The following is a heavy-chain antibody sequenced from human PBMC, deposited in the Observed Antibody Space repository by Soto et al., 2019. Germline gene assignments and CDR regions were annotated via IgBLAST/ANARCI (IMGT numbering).Heavy chain of an antibody. J-gene: IGHJ2*01. CDR2: ISVSGGDI. D-gene: IGHD5-12*01. CDR3: ARDVGSGYDRWFFDL. CDR1: GFTFSSYS. V-gene: IGHV3-11*01. Sequence: QVQLVESGGGLVKPGGSLRLSCAASGFTFSSYSMNWIRQAPGGGLEWVSYISVSGGDIYYADSVKGRFTISRDNAKTSLYVQMNSLRAEDTAVYYCARDVGSGYDRWFFDLWGRGTLVTVSS.